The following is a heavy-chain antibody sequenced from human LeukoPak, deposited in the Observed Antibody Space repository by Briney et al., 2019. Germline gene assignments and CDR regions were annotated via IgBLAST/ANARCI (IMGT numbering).Heavy chain of an antibody. V-gene: IGHV3-30*02. CDR1: GFTFSSYG. CDR2: IRYDGSNK. CDR3: AKDGSMPLWFGEFVPTPYFDY. D-gene: IGHD3-10*01. J-gene: IGHJ4*02. Sequence: PGGSLRLSCAASGFTFSSYGMHWVRQAPGKGLEWVAFIRYDGSNKYYADSVKGRFTISRDNSKNTLYLQMNSLRAEDTAVYYCAKDGSMPLWFGEFVPTPYFDYWGQGTLVTVSS.